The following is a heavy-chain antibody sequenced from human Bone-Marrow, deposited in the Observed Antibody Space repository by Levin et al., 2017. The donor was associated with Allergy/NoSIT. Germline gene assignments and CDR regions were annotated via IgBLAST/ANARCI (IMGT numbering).Heavy chain of an antibody. CDR3: VKDFRGLAAAALYYFDY. CDR2: ISSNGGST. CDR1: GFTFSSYA. V-gene: IGHV3-64D*06. D-gene: IGHD6-13*01. J-gene: IGHJ4*02. Sequence: SCSASGFTFSSYAMHWVRQAPGKGLEYVSAISSNGGSTYYADSVKGRFTISRDNSKNTLYLQMSSLRAEDTAVYYCVKDFRGLAAAALYYFDYWGQGTLVTVSS.